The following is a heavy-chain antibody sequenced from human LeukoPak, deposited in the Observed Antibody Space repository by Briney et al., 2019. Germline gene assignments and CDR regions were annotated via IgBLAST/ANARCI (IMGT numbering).Heavy chain of an antibody. J-gene: IGHJ6*03. V-gene: IGHV1-69*13. D-gene: IGHD2-21*01. CDR2: IIPIFGTA. CDR1: GGTFSSYA. Sequence: SVKVSCMASGGTFSSYAISWVRQAPGQGLEWMGGIIPIFGTANYAQKFQGRVTITADESTSTAYMELSSLRSEDTAVYYCARGLGDGYYYYMDVWGKGTTVTVSS. CDR3: ARGLGDGYYYYMDV.